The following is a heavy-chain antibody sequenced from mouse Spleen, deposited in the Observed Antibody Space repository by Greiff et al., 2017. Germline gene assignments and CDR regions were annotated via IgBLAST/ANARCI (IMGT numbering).Heavy chain of an antibody. D-gene: IGHD2-3*01. CDR3: ARDGYYVGYFDY. Sequence: EVKLMESGGGLVKPGGSLKLSCAASGFTFSDYGMHWVRQAPEKGLEWVAYISSGSSTIYYADTVKGRFTISRDNAKNTLFLQMTSLRSEDTAMYYCARDGYYVGYFDYWGQGTTLTVSS. V-gene: IGHV5-17*01. CDR2: ISSGSSTI. CDR1: GFTFSDYG. J-gene: IGHJ2*01.